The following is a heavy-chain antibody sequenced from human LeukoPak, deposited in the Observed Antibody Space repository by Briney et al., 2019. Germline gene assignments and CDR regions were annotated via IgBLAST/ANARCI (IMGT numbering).Heavy chain of an antibody. CDR2: IIPNSGAT. D-gene: IGHD3/OR15-3a*01. CDR3: ARGPSEYFDFIIGYDY. J-gene: IGHJ4*02. V-gene: IGHV1-2*02. CDR1: GYTFTGYY. Sequence: ASVKVSCKASGYTFTGYYIHWVRQAPGQGLEYMGWIIPNSGATNYAQKFQGRVTMTRDTSISTAYLELSRQRSDDTAVYYCARGPSEYFDFIIGYDYWGQGTLVTVSS.